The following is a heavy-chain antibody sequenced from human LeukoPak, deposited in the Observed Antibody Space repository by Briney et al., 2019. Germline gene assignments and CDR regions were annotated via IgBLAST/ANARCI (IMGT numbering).Heavy chain of an antibody. CDR3: ARHTVMVRGSNWED. D-gene: IGHD3-10*01. J-gene: IGHJ4*02. CDR1: GYSFTSYW. Sequence: GEPLNISCQASGYSFTSYWISWARQLHGKGLKGTGRIDRSDSYSDYSPSFQGNVTISAYKSISTAYLQWSSLKASDTAMYYCARHTVMVRGSNWEDWGQGTLVTVSS. CDR2: IDRSDSYS. V-gene: IGHV5-10-1*01.